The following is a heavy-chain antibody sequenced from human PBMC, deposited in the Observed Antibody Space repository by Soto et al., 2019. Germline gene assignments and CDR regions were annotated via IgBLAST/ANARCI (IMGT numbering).Heavy chain of an antibody. CDR1: GGSISSGGYY. CDR2: IYYSGST. V-gene: IGHV4-31*03. D-gene: IGHD3-10*01. Sequence: QVQLQESGPGLVKPSQTLSLTCTVSGGSISSGGYYWSWIRQHPGKGLEWIGYIYYSGSTYYNPSLESRVTISVDTSKNQFSLKLSSVTAADTAVYYCARGAYYGSGSYYNNMGNDYWGQGTLVTVSS. J-gene: IGHJ4*02. CDR3: ARGAYYGSGSYYNNMGNDY.